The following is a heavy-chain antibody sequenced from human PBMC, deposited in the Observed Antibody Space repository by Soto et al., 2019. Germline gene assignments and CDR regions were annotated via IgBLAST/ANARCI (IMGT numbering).Heavy chain of an antibody. CDR3: AITYCRDNSCPRDFDF. V-gene: IGHV1-69*02. Sequence: QVQVVQSGAEVKKPESSVKVSCMPCGGTFNTYTVNWVRLAPGHGLEWMGRFIPILDMANYAQKFQDRVTITADRSTFTAYMELNSLTSDDTAVYYCAITYCRDNSCPRDFDFWGPGTRVTVSS. D-gene: IGHD2-21*01. CDR1: GGTFNTYT. CDR2: FIPILDMA. J-gene: IGHJ4*02.